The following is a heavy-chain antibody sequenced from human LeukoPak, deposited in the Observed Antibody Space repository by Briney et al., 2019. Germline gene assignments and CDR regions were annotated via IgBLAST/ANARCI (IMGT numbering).Heavy chain of an antibody. J-gene: IGHJ5*02. CDR3: ARDLRSCSGGECYEYKWFDP. CDR1: GFTVNSNY. D-gene: IGHD2-21*01. CDR2: IYSGGST. V-gene: IGHV3-53*04. Sequence: GGSLRLSCGASGFTVNSNYMAWVRQAPGKGLEWVALIYSGGSTHYCDSVRGRFTISRHNSNNTLYLQMRSLRPDDTAVYYCARDLRSCSGGECYEYKWFDPWGQGTLVTVSS.